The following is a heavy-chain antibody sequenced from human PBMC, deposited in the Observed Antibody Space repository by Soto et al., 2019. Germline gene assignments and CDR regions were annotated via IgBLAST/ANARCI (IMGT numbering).Heavy chain of an antibody. Sequence: PSETLSLTCIISGASVTSGFYYWSWIRQPPGKGLEWIGQIYFTGSTSFNPSLKGRVTMSLDTSRNQLSLTLKSVTPADTAFYSCARSLGVKPHVFDYWGQGALVTVSS. CDR3: ARSLGVKPHVFDY. D-gene: IGHD3-16*01. V-gene: IGHV4-61*01. CDR2: IYFTGST. J-gene: IGHJ4*02. CDR1: GASVTSGFYY.